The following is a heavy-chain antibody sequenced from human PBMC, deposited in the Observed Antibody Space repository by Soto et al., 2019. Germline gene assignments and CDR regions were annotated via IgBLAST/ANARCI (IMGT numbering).Heavy chain of an antibody. J-gene: IGHJ6*02. Sequence: SETLSLTCTVPGGSVSNYYWTWIRQPPGKGLEWISYINYSGSTDHSPSLKSRVTISLDTSKNQFSLRLISVTAADTAVYYCARLAPRYRIRDYNYHSLDFWGQGTTVTVSS. D-gene: IGHD1-20*01. CDR3: ARLAPRYRIRDYNYHSLDF. V-gene: IGHV4-59*02. CDR2: INYSGST. CDR1: GGSVSNYY.